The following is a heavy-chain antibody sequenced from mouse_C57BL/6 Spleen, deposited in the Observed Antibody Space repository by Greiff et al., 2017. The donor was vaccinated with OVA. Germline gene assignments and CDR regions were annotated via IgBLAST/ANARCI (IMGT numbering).Heavy chain of an antibody. V-gene: IGHV1-69*01. CDR3: ARYAYYRMDY. D-gene: IGHD1-1*01. CDR2: IDPSDSYT. CDR1: GYTFTSYW. J-gene: IGHJ4*01. Sequence: QVQLQQPGAELVMPGASVKLSCKASGYTFTSYWMHWVKQRPGQGLEWIGEIDPSDSYTNYNQKFKGKSTLTVDKSSSTAYMQLSSLTSEDSAVYYCARYAYYRMDYWGQGTSVTVSS.